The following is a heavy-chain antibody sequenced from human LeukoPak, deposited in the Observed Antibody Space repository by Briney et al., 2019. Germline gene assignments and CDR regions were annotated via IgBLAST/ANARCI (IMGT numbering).Heavy chain of an antibody. D-gene: IGHD5-24*01. CDR1: GFTFRSYS. CDR2: ISSMSSTI. Sequence: GGSLRLSCAASGFTFRSYSMNWVRQAPGKGLEWVSFISSMSSTIYYADSVKGRFTISRDNAKNSVYLQMNSLRDEDTAVYYCARDSSDAYNPEPGYWGQGTLVTVSS. V-gene: IGHV3-48*02. CDR3: ARDSSDAYNPEPGY. J-gene: IGHJ4*02.